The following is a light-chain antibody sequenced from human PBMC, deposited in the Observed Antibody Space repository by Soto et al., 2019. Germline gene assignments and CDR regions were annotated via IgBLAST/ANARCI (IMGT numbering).Light chain of an antibody. V-gene: IGLV2-23*01. CDR1: SSDVGTYNL. Sequence: VLAQPASVSGSPGQSITISCTGTSSDVGTYNLVSWYQHHPGKAPKLMIYEGYNRPSGVSNRFSGSKSGNTASLTISGLQAEDEADYYCCSYAGSSTYVFGTGTKVTVL. CDR2: EGY. CDR3: CSYAGSSTYV. J-gene: IGLJ1*01.